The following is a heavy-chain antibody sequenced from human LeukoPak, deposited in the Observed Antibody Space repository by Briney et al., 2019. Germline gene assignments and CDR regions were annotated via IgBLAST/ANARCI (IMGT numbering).Heavy chain of an antibody. CDR3: ATNILVRDIINWFDP. CDR1: GYTFTGYY. V-gene: IGHV1-2*02. CDR2: IKPNSGDT. J-gene: IGHJ5*02. D-gene: IGHD3-10*01. Sequence: ASVKVSCKASGYTFTGYYMHWVRQAPGQGLEWMGWIKPNSGDTRSAQKFQGRVIMTRDTSTGTAYMELSSLRYDDTAVYYCATNILVRDIINWFDPWGQGTLVTVSS.